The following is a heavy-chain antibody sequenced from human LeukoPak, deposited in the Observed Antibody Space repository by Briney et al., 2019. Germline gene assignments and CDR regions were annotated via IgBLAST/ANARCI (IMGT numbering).Heavy chain of an antibody. J-gene: IGHJ4*02. V-gene: IGHV1-2*06. Sequence: ASVKVSCKASGYTFTGYYMHWVRQAPGQGLEWMGRINPNTGGTNYAQKFQGRVTMTRDTSISTAYMELSRLRSDDTAVYYCARDQDDFWRGYYPGDYWGQGTLVTVSS. CDR3: ARDQDDFWRGYYPGDY. CDR2: INPNTGGT. CDR1: GYTFTGYY. D-gene: IGHD3-3*01.